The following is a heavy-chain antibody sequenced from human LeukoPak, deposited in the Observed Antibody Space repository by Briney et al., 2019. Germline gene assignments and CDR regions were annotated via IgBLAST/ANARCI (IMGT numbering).Heavy chain of an antibody. CDR2: IYYSGTT. D-gene: IGHD6-13*01. V-gene: IGHV4-59*11. J-gene: IGHJ4*02. CDR1: GGSISSHY. CDR3: ARGVYIAAAQYGY. Sequence: SETLSLTCTVSGGSISSHYWSWIRQPPGKGLEWIGYIYYSGTTNYNPSLKSRVTISVDTSKNQFSLKLSSVTAADTAVYYCARGVYIAAAQYGYWGQGTLVPVSS.